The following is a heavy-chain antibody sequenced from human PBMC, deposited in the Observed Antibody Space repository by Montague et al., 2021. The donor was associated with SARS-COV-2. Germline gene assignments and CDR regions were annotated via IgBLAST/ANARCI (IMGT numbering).Heavy chain of an antibody. CDR2: ISGSGGST. V-gene: IGHV3-23*01. D-gene: IGHD3-10*01. Sequence: SLRLSCAVSGFTFSSYAMSWVRQAPGKGLEWVSVISGSGGSTYYADSVKGRFTISRDNSKNTLYLQMNSLRAEDTAVYHCAKGLSSGSYYSSYFDYWGQGTLVTVSS. CDR1: GFTFSSYA. CDR3: AKGLSSGSYYSSYFDY. J-gene: IGHJ4*02.